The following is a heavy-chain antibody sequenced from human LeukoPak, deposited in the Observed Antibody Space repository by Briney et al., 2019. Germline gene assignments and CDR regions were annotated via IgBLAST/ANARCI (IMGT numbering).Heavy chain of an antibody. CDR1: GFTFSSYS. D-gene: IGHD1-26*01. J-gene: IGHJ3*02. V-gene: IGHV3-21*01. CDR2: ISSSSSYI. CDR3: ARVNGWDQTNCDFDI. Sequence: GGSLRLSCAASGFTFSSYSMNWVRQAPGKGLERVSSISSSSSYIYYADSLKGRFTIPSDNANNSLYLQMNSLRAEDTAVYYCARVNGWDQTNCDFDIWGQVTMVTVS.